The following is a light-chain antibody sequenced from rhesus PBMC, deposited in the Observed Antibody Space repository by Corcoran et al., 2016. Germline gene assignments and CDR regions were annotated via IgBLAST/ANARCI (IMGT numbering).Light chain of an antibody. CDR3: QQHNSYPPA. CDR2: DAS. Sequence: DIQMTQSPSSLSASVGDTVTITCQASQGISKYLAWYQQKPGKAPKLLIYDASTLQSGGPSRFSGSGSGTEFPLTLSRLQPEDLATYYCQQHNSYPPAFGQWTKVQIK. V-gene: IGKV1-25*01. CDR1: QGISKY. J-gene: IGKJ1*01.